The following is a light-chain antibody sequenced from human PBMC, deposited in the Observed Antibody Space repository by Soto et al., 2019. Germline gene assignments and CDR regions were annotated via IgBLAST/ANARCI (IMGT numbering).Light chain of an antibody. V-gene: IGKV3-20*01. CDR3: QEYGTSPYT. J-gene: IGKJ2*01. Sequence: EIVLTQSPGTLSLSPGERATLSCRVSQSVRNRYLAWYQQKPGQAPRLLLYDASSRPSGIPDRFTGSGYGKDFNISISRLEPEDFEVYYCQEYGTSPYTFGQGTKLEIK. CDR1: QSVRNRY. CDR2: DAS.